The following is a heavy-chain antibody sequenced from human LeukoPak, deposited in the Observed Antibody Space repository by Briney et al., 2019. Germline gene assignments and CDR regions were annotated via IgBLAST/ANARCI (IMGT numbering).Heavy chain of an antibody. V-gene: IGHV3-33*01. CDR1: GFTFSSYG. J-gene: IGHJ4*02. CDR2: IWYDGSNK. D-gene: IGHD6-13*01. Sequence: GRSLRLSCAASGFTFSSYGMHWVRQAPGKGLEWVAVIWYDGSNKYYADSVKGRFTISRDNSKNTLYLQMNSLRAEDTAVYYCARDARQQLVERFDYWGQGTLVTVSS. CDR3: ARDARQQLVERFDY.